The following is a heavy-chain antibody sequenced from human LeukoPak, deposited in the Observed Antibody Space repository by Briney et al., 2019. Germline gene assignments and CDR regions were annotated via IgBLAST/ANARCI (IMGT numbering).Heavy chain of an antibody. Sequence: GGTLRLSCAASGFTFSSYSMNWVRQAPGKGLEWVSYISSSSSTILYADSVKGRFTISRDNAKNSLYLQMNSLRAEDTAVYYCARTHGTLTGTGFDYWGQGTLVTSSS. D-gene: IGHD1-20*01. J-gene: IGHJ4*02. CDR1: GFTFSSYS. CDR2: ISSSSSTI. CDR3: ARTHGTLTGTGFDY. V-gene: IGHV3-48*01.